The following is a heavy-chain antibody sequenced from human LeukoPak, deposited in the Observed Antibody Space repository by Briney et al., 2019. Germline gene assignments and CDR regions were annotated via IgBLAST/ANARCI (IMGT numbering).Heavy chain of an antibody. Sequence: VASVKVSCKASGYTFTNYAMHWVRQAPGQRLEWMGWINAGNANTKYSQKFQGRVTITRDTSASTAYMELSSLRSEDTAVYYCARGPAYYYEPSRYFDLWGRGTLVTVSS. CDR1: GYTFTNYA. D-gene: IGHD3-22*01. J-gene: IGHJ2*01. CDR3: ARGPAYYYEPSRYFDL. V-gene: IGHV1-3*01. CDR2: INAGNANT.